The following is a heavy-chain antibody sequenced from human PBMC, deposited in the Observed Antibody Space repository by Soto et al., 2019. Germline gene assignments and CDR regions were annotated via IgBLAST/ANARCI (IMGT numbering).Heavy chain of an antibody. D-gene: IGHD2-8*01. CDR2: IIPISGTT. CDR1: GDVLRSYG. CDR3: ARVRCFNGLRNTAHYGMGV. J-gene: IGHJ6*04. Sequence: SSVKGACKASGDVLRSYGINWGRQATGQGLEWMGGIIPISGTTNYAQKFQGRVAITADESTDTVYMELSRLRSEDTAVYFCARVRCFNGLRNTAHYGMGVCGKRHT. V-gene: IGHV1-69*13.